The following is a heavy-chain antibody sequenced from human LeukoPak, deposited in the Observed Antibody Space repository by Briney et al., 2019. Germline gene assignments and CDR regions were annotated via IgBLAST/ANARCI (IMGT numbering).Heavy chain of an antibody. J-gene: IGHJ6*02. CDR1: GGSIGSYY. Sequence: SETLSLTCTVFGGSIGSYYWSWIRQPPGKGLEWIGYIYYSGSTNYNPSLKSRVTISVDTSKNQFSLKLSSVTAADTAVYYCARGYYDILTGYYRYYGMDVWGQGTTVTVSS. CDR3: ARGYYDILTGYYRYYGMDV. V-gene: IGHV4-59*01. D-gene: IGHD3-9*01. CDR2: IYYSGST.